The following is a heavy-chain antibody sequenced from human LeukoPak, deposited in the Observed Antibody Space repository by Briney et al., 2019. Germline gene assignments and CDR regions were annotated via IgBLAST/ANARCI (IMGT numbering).Heavy chain of an antibody. CDR3: AKGGKWDVTPFDY. CDR2: LSGNGNTI. J-gene: IGHJ4*02. D-gene: IGHD1-26*01. Sequence: PGGSLRLSCAASGFTFSTYAMSWVRQAPGKGLECVSALSGNGNTIYYADSVKGRFTISRDNSKNTLYLQMNSLRAEDTAVYYCAKGGKWDVTPFDYWGQGTLVTVSS. V-gene: IGHV3-23*01. CDR1: GFTFSTYA.